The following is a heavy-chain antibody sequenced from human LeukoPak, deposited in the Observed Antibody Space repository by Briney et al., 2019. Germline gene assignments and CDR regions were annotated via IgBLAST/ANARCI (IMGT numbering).Heavy chain of an antibody. V-gene: IGHV4-61*02. D-gene: IGHD2-21*02. CDR2: IYTSGST. CDR3: ARTYCGGDCRGYYYHYYMDV. CDR1: GGSISSGSYY. J-gene: IGHJ6*03. Sequence: SQTLSLTCTVSGGSISSGSYYWGWIRQPAGKGLEWIERIYTSGSTNYNPSLKSRVTISVDRSKNQFSLKLSSVTAADTAVYYCARTYCGGDCRGYYYHYYMDVWGKGTTVTISS.